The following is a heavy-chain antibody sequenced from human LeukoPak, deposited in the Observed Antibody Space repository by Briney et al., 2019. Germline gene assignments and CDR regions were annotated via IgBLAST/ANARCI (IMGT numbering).Heavy chain of an antibody. J-gene: IGHJ3*02. CDR1: GFTFSDYY. D-gene: IGHD3-22*01. CDR2: ISSSGSTI. CDR3: ARVRSGYYHDALDI. V-gene: IGHV3-11*04. Sequence: PGGSLRLSCAASGFTFSDYYMSWIRQAPGKGLEWVSYISSSGSTIYYADFVKVRFTISRDNAKNSLHLQMNSLRVEDTAVYYCARVRSGYYHDALDIWGQGTMVTVSS.